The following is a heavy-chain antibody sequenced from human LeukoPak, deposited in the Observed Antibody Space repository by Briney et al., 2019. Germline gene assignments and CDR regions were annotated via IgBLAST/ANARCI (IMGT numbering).Heavy chain of an antibody. J-gene: IGHJ5*02. CDR1: GFTFSSYS. Sequence: GGSLRLSCAASGFTFSSYSMNWVRQAPGKGLEWVSSISSSSNYIYYADSVKGRFTISRDNAKNSLYLQMNSLRAEDTAVYYCARDPSSGWYLKGWFDPWGQGTLVNVSS. CDR3: ARDPSSGWYLKGWFDP. CDR2: ISSSSNYI. D-gene: IGHD6-19*01. V-gene: IGHV3-21*01.